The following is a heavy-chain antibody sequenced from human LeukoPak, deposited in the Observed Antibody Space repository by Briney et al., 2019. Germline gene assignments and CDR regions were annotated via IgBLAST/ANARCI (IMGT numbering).Heavy chain of an antibody. J-gene: IGHJ6*03. V-gene: IGHV1-69*05. CDR1: GGTFSSYA. CDR3: ARGAIIAADTYYYYMDV. D-gene: IGHD6-13*01. Sequence: ASVKVSCKASGGTFSSYAISWVRQAPGQGLEWMGGIIPIFGTANYAQKFQGRVTITTDESTSTAYMELSSLRSEDTAVYYCARGAIIAADTYYYYMDVWGKETTVTVSS. CDR2: IIPIFGTA.